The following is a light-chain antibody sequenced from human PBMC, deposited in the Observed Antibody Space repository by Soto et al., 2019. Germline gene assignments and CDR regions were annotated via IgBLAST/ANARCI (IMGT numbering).Light chain of an antibody. Sequence: HSALTQPASVSGSPGQSITTSCTGTSSDVGAYNFVSWHQQHPGKAPKLMIYNVYDRPSGISYRFSGSKSGNTASLTISGLQGEDEADYYCSAYTVSRTYVFGTGTKVTVL. CDR2: NVY. J-gene: IGLJ1*01. V-gene: IGLV2-14*03. CDR3: SAYTVSRTYV. CDR1: SSDVGAYNF.